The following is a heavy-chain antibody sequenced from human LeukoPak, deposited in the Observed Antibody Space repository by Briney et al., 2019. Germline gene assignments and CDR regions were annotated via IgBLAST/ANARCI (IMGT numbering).Heavy chain of an antibody. V-gene: IGHV3-23*03. J-gene: IGHJ5*02. CDR1: GFFLTSYA. D-gene: IGHD2-21*02. CDR2: MYADGSVT. CDR3: VKDMTYGDGKWEFDL. Sequence: GGSLRLSCVGSGFFLTSYATSWVRLTPGKGLQWVAGMYADGSVTQYEDAVKGRFTISRDTSKNTLYLQMNSPRDDDTALYYCVKDMTYGDGKWEFDLWGQGTPVTVSS.